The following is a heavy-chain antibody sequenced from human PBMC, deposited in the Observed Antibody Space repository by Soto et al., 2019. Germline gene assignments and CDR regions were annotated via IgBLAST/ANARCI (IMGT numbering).Heavy chain of an antibody. Sequence: SVKVSCKASGGTFSSYAISWVRQAPGQGLEWMGGIIPIFGTANYAQKFQGRVTITADESTSTAYMELSSLRSEDTAVYYCARPGGDFWSGYAPNYYYGMDVWGQGTTVTVSS. V-gene: IGHV1-69*13. J-gene: IGHJ6*02. D-gene: IGHD3-3*01. CDR2: IIPIFGTA. CDR1: GGTFSSYA. CDR3: ARPGGDFWSGYAPNYYYGMDV.